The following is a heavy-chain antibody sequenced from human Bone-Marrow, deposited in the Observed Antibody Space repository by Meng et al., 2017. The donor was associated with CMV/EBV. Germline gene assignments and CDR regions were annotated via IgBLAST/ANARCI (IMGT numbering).Heavy chain of an antibody. J-gene: IGHJ4*02. CDR3: AQRYVAAAGEHDY. CDR1: GFTFSRYG. D-gene: IGHD6-13*01. V-gene: IGHV3-30*02. CDR2: IENDGSNK. Sequence: GGSLRLSCAASGFTFSRYGMDWVRQGPGKGLEGVTFIENDGSNKYYADSVKGRFTISRDNFKNTVHLQINSLRAEDTALYYCAQRYVAAAGEHDYWGQGTLVTVSS.